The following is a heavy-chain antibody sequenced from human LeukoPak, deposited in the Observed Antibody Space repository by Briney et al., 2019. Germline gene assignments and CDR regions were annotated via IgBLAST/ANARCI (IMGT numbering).Heavy chain of an antibody. CDR3: ARATPPITIFGVVKSYYYYYMDV. V-gene: IGHV1-18*01. CDR1: GYTFTSYG. CDR2: ISAYNGNT. J-gene: IGHJ6*03. D-gene: IGHD3-3*01. Sequence: ASVKVSCKASGYTFTSYGISWVRQAPGQGLEWMGWISAYNGNTNYAQKLQGRVTITRNTSISTAYMELSSLRSEDTAVYYCARATPPITIFGVVKSYYYYYMDVWGKGTTVTVSS.